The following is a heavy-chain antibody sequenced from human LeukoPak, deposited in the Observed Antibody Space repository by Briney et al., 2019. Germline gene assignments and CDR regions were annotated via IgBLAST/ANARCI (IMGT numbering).Heavy chain of an antibody. V-gene: IGHV3-23*01. CDR1: GFTFSSYA. J-gene: IGHJ4*02. CDR3: AKGDVLPTYPTFDY. Sequence: PGGSLRLACVASGFTFSSYALSWVRQAPGQGLEWVAVISASGVTIYYADSVKCRFTISRDSSNNTVYLQMHSRRAEDAAVYYCAKGDVLPTYPTFDYWGQGTLVTVSS. CDR2: ISASGVTI. D-gene: IGHD3-9*01.